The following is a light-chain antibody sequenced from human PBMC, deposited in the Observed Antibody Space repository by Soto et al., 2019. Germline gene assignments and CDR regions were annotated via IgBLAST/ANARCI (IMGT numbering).Light chain of an antibody. Sequence: SYLLTQPPSVSEAPGQTARITGGGNNIGDKSVHWYQQKPSQAPELLVQDDNDRPPLNPERFSGSNPVNTGTLAIRIVGDGDEADYYCQVWESGRGVFGTGTKVTVL. CDR1: NIGDKS. V-gene: IGLV3-21*02. CDR2: DDN. J-gene: IGLJ1*01. CDR3: QVWESGRGV.